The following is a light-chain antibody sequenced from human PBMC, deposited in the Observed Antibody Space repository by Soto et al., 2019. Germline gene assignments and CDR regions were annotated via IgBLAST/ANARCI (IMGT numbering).Light chain of an antibody. Sequence: VLTQSPGTLSLSPGERATLSCRASQSVSSSYLAWYQQKLGQAPRLLIYGASSRATGIPDRFSGSGSGTDFTLTVSRLEPEDFAVFYCQQYGSAPPTFGQGTKLEVK. J-gene: IGKJ2*01. CDR1: QSVSSSY. V-gene: IGKV3-20*01. CDR3: QQYGSAPPT. CDR2: GAS.